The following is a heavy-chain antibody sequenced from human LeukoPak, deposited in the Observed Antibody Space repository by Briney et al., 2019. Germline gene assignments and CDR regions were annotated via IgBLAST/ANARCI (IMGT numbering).Heavy chain of an antibody. J-gene: IGHJ3*02. Sequence: ASVKVSCKASGGTFSSYAISWVRQAPGQGLEWMGGIVPIFGTANYAQKFQGRVSITTDESTSTAYMELSSLRSEDTAVYYCAKGSEPAYDRYCSSTSCYAFDIWGQGTMVTVSS. CDR3: AKGSEPAYDRYCSSTSCYAFDI. CDR1: GGTFSSYA. D-gene: IGHD2-2*01. V-gene: IGHV1-69*05. CDR2: IVPIFGTA.